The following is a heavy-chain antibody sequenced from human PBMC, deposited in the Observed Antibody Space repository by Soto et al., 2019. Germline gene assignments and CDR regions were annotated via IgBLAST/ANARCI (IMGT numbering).Heavy chain of an antibody. CDR3: TRVRQLRLDY. V-gene: IGHV3-48*02. J-gene: IGHJ4*02. CDR1: GFTFSSYS. D-gene: IGHD1-1*01. Sequence: EVQLVDSGGGLVQPGGSLRLSCAASGFTFSSYSMIWVRQAPGKGLEWVSYISSGSSTIYYADSVKGRFTVSRDNPKNSLYLQMNSLRDEETAVYYCTRVRQLRLDYWGQGTLVTVSS. CDR2: ISSGSSTI.